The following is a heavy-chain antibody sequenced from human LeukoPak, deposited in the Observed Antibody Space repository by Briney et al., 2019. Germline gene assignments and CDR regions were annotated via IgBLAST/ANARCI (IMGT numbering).Heavy chain of an antibody. Sequence: PSETLSLTCAVSGYSISSGYYCGWIRQPPGKGLEWIGSIYHSGSTYYNPSLKSRVTISVDTSKNQFSLKLSSVTAADTAVYYCARRVYYYDSSGYSPNPDYWGQGTLVTVSS. CDR2: IYHSGST. J-gene: IGHJ4*02. V-gene: IGHV4-38-2*01. CDR3: ARRVYYYDSSGYSPNPDY. D-gene: IGHD3-22*01. CDR1: GYSISSGYY.